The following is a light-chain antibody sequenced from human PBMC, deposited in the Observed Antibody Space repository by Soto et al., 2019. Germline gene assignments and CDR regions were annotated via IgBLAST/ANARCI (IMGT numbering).Light chain of an antibody. J-gene: IGKJ1*01. Sequence: DIQLTQSPSFLSGSVGDRVTITCRASQGISTYLAWYQQKPGKAPKLLIYVASTLQSGVPSRFSGSGSGTEFTLTISSLQPEDFATYYCQQLNSYPRTFCQGTKVEIK. CDR2: VAS. CDR3: QQLNSYPRT. V-gene: IGKV1-9*01. CDR1: QGISTY.